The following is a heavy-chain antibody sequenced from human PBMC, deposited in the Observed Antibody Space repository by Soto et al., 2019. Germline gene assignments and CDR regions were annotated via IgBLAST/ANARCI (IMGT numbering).Heavy chain of an antibody. J-gene: IGHJ4*02. V-gene: IGHV4-31*02. D-gene: IGHD3-3*01. Sequence: QVQLQESGPGLVKPSQTLSLTCFVSGGSITSGGYSWTWIRHQPGKALQWIGYVFDSGKTDYNPSPEGRLTISVDSAKDRFSLELRSVTAADTAVYFCGRGSGYYRNFDSWGQGTLVSVSS. CDR1: GGSITSGGYS. CDR2: VFDSGKT. CDR3: GRGSGYYRNFDS.